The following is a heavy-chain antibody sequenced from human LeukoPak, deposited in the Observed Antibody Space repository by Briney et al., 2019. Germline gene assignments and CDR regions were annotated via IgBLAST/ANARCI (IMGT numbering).Heavy chain of an antibody. D-gene: IGHD6-6*01. CDR2: ITGSDNTI. CDR3: ARGRLLLVLDY. CDR1: GFTFDDYF. V-gene: IGHV3-11*04. J-gene: IGHJ4*02. Sequence: GGSLRHSCAASGFTFDDYFMTWIRQAPGKGLEWVSYITGSDNTIYYADSVKGRFTISRDDATNSLNLQMNSLRVEDTAVYFCARGRLLLVLDYWGQGALVTVSS.